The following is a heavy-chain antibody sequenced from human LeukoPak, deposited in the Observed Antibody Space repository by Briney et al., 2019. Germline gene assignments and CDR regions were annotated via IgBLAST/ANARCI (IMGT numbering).Heavy chain of an antibody. J-gene: IGHJ3*02. CDR1: GFTFSSYW. V-gene: IGHV3-53*01. CDR3: ARALAGWLQLGAFDI. D-gene: IGHD5-24*01. CDR2: IYSGGST. Sequence: GGSLRLSCAASGFTFSSYWMHWVRQAPGKGLEWVSVIYSGGSTYYADSVKGRFTISRDNSKNTLYLQMNSLRAEDTAVYYCARALAGWLQLGAFDIWGQGTMVTVSS.